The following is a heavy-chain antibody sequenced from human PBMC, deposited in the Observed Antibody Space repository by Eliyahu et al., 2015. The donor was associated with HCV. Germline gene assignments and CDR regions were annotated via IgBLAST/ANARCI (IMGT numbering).Heavy chain of an antibody. CDR1: GXXISSYN. CDR2: ISSSSRII. D-gene: IGHD5-18*01. V-gene: IGHV3-48*01. Sequence: EVXLVESGXGLVQPGGSLRLSCEVSGXXISSYNMNWVRHAPGKGLEWVSYISSSSRIIYYADSVKGRFTISRDNAKNSLYLQMNSLRAEDTAIYYCARDWRFNYGYGYWGQGTPVTVSS. CDR3: ARDWRFNYGYGY. J-gene: IGHJ4*02.